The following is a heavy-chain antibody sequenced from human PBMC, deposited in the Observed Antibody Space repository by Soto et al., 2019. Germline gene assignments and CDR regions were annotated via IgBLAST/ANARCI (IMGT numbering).Heavy chain of an antibody. D-gene: IGHD5-18*01. CDR1: GYKFIDYW. CDR2: IWPGDSET. CDR3: ARMDTGYDYGYFDN. V-gene: IGHV5-51*01. Sequence: VESLKISCHGSGYKFIDYWIVWVRQKPGKGLEWMGIIWPGDSETRYSPSFQGQVTISADKSINTAYLQWSSLKASDTAMYYCARMDTGYDYGYFDNWGQGTQVTVSS. J-gene: IGHJ4*02.